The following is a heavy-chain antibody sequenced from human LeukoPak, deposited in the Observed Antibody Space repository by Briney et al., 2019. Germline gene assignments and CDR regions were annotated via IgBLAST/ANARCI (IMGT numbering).Heavy chain of an antibody. J-gene: IGHJ5*02. V-gene: IGHV4-34*01. Sequence: SETLSLTCAVYGGSFSGYYWSWIRQPPGKGPEWIGEINHSGSTNYNPSLKSRVTISVDTSKNQFSLKLSSVTAADTAVYYCARGRGGAVYYGVPRNWFDPWGQGTLVTVSS. CDR2: INHSGST. CDR3: ARGRGGAVYYGVPRNWFDP. CDR1: GGSFSGYY. D-gene: IGHD4-17*01.